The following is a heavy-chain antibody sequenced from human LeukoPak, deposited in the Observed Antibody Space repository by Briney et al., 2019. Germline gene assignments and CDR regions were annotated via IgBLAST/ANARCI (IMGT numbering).Heavy chain of an antibody. CDR2: IRYDGTNK. CDR3: ARDFGYCSGGSCYVVY. J-gene: IGHJ4*02. CDR1: GFTFSSYG. Sequence: GGSLRLSCAASGFTFSSYGMHWVRQAPGKGLEWVAFIRYDGTNKYYADSVKGRFTISRDNSKNTLYLQMNSLRAEDTAVYYCARDFGYCSGGSCYVVYWGQGTLVTVSS. D-gene: IGHD2-15*01. V-gene: IGHV3-30*02.